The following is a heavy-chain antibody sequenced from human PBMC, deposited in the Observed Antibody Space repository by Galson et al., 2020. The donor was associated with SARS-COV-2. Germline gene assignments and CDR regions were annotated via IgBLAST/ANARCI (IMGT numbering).Heavy chain of an antibody. Sequence: ASVKVSCKASGYTFTGYYMHWVRQAPGQGLEWMGWINPNSGGTNYAQKFQGRVTMTRDTSISTAYMELSRLRSDDTAVYYCAREWIVATTYYYGMVVWGQGTTVTVSS. V-gene: IGHV1-2*02. CDR2: INPNSGGT. CDR1: GYTFTGYY. J-gene: IGHJ6*02. D-gene: IGHD5-12*01. CDR3: AREWIVATTYYYGMVV.